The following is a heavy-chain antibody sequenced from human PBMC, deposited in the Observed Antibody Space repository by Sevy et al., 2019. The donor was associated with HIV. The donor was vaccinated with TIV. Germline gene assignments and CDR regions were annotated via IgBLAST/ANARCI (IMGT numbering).Heavy chain of an antibody. V-gene: IGHV4-59*01. CDR2: LYDTGST. CDR1: GGSMGSYY. J-gene: IGHJ6*02. CDR3: AREGGLVDYGMDV. D-gene: IGHD3-9*01. Sequence: SGTLSLTCTVSGGSMGSYYWTWIRQPPGKGLEWIGYLYDTGSTNYNPSLESRVTISIDTSKNQFSLNLSYVTAADTAVYYCAREGGLVDYGMDVWGQGITVTVS.